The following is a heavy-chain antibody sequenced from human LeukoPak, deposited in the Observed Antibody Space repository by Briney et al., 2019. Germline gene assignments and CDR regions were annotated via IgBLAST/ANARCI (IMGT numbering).Heavy chain of an antibody. CDR3: GGGIAAAQRHWFDP. Sequence: AGGSLRLSCTASGFTFSSYGTHWVRQAPGKGLEWGAVISYDGSTKYYADSVKGRFTISRDNSKNTLYMQMNSLRGEDTAVYYCGGGIAAAQRHWFDPWGQGTLVTVSS. V-gene: IGHV3-30*03. CDR2: ISYDGSTK. J-gene: IGHJ5*02. D-gene: IGHD6-13*01. CDR1: GFTFSSYG.